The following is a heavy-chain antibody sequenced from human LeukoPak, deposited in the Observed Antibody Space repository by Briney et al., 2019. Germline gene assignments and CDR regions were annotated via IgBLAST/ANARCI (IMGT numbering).Heavy chain of an antibody. D-gene: IGHD1-26*01. J-gene: IGHJ4*02. CDR1: GFTFSSYW. CDR3: ASGKRWEEGQLYLDY. V-gene: IGHV3-74*01. Sequence: PGGSLRLSCAASGFTFSSYWMHWVRQAPGKGLVWVSRITNDGSSTNYADSVKGRFTISRDNAKNTLYLQMNSLRAEDTAVYYCASGKRWEEGQLYLDYWGQGTLVTVSS. CDR2: ITNDGSST.